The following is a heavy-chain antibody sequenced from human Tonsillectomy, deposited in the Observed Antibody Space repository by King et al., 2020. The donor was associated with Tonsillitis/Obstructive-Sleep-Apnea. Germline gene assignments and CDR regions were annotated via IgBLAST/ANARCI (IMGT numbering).Heavy chain of an antibody. D-gene: IGHD3-9*01. J-gene: IGHJ5*02. V-gene: IGHV4-34*01. CDR3: ARGQNYDILTGYPDADWFDP. Sequence: VQLQQWGAGLLKPSETLSLPCAVYGVSFSGYYWSWIRQPPGKGLEWIGEINHSGSTNYNPSLKSRVTISVDTSKNQFSLKLSSVTAADTAVYYCARGQNYDILTGYPDADWFDPWGQGTLVTVSS. CDR1: GVSFSGYY. CDR2: INHSGST.